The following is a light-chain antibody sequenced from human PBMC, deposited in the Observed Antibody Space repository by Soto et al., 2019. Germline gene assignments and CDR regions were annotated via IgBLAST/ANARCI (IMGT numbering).Light chain of an antibody. CDR2: GAS. Sequence: EIVMTQSPATMSVSPGDSATLSCRASQSVRSNLAWYQQTAGQAPRLLIYGASTRASGIPGRFGGSGSGSEFTLTISSLQSEDFAVYYCQQYNKWPSITFGQGTRLEI. J-gene: IGKJ5*01. CDR1: QSVRSN. V-gene: IGKV3-15*01. CDR3: QQYNKWPSIT.